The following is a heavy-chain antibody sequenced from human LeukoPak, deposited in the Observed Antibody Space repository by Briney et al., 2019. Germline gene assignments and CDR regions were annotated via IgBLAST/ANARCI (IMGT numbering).Heavy chain of an antibody. D-gene: IGHD6-25*01. V-gene: IGHV4-59*08. CDR3: ARHKGGAATVPLDAFDI. J-gene: IGHJ3*02. CDR1: GGSISSYY. Sequence: SETLSLTCTVSGGSISSYYWSWIRQPPGKGLEWIGYIYYSGSTNYNPSLKSRVTISVDTSKNQFSLKLSSVTAADTAIYYCARHKGGAATVPLDAFDIWGQGTMVTISS. CDR2: IYYSGST.